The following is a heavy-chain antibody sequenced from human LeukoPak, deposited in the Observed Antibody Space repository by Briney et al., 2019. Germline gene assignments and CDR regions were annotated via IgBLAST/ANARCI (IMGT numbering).Heavy chain of an antibody. CDR2: INHSGGT. D-gene: IGHD3-16*02. V-gene: IGHV4-34*01. CDR3: ARVSEIMISFGGVISHFDN. CDR1: GGSFNDYY. J-gene: IGHJ4*02. Sequence: PSETLSLTCSLYGGSFNDYYWSWIRQPPGRGLEWIREINHSGGTNYNPSLWSRLTISIDTSKHQFSLQVTSVTAADTGVYFCARVSEIMISFGGVISHFDNWGQGALVTVSS.